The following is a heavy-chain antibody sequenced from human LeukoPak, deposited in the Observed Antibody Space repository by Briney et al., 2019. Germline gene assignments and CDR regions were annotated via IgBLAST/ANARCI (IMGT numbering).Heavy chain of an antibody. J-gene: IGHJ4*02. Sequence: PGGSLRLSCAASGFTVGTTSMSWARQSPGKGLEWVSIIYSGGSTYYAGSVKGRFTISRDNSKNTLYLQMNSLRAEDTAVYYCAKGENWQQLVHFWGQGTLVTVSS. V-gene: IGHV3-53*01. D-gene: IGHD6-13*01. CDR2: IYSGGST. CDR1: GFTVGTTS. CDR3: AKGENWQQLVHF.